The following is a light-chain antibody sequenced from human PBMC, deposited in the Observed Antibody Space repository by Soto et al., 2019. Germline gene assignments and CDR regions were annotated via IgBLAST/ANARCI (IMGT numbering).Light chain of an antibody. V-gene: IGLV1-40*01. CDR2: GNS. CDR3: QSYDSSLSGSVV. J-gene: IGLJ2*01. Sequence: QSVLTQPPSVSEAPGQRVTISCTGSSSNIGAGYDVHWYQQLPGTAPKLLIYGNSNRPSGVPDRCSGSKSGTSASLAITGLQAEDEADYYCQSYDSSLSGSVVFGGGTKLTVL. CDR1: SSNIGAGYD.